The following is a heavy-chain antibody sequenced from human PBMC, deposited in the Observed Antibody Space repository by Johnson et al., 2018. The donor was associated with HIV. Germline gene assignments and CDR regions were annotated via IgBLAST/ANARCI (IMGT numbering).Heavy chain of an antibody. CDR1: GFIFSTYP. CDR3: ARDWEGSGTYGVYDEGFDI. CDR2: LSKYGANN. J-gene: IGHJ3*02. Sequence: QMLLVESGGGVVQPGKSLRLSCAASGFIFSTYPMHWVRQAPGKGLEWVAVLSKYGANNFHADSVKGRFTISMDNPKNTLYLQMNSLRGEHTAVYNCARDWEGSGTYGVYDEGFDIWGPGTMVTVSS. V-gene: IGHV3-30*04. D-gene: IGHD3-10*01.